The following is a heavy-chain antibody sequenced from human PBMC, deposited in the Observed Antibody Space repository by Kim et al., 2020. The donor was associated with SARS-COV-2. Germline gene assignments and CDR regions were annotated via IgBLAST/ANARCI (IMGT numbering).Heavy chain of an antibody. CDR1: GYSFTSYW. CDR2: IYPGDSDT. J-gene: IGHJ6*02. CDR3: ARHLLWFGELSPGDV. Sequence: GESLKISCKGSGYSFTSYWIGWVRQMPGKGLEWMGIIYPGDSDTRYSPSFQGQVTISADKSISTAYLQWSSLKASDTAMYYCARHLLWFGELSPGDVWGQGTTVTVSS. D-gene: IGHD3-10*01. V-gene: IGHV5-51*01.